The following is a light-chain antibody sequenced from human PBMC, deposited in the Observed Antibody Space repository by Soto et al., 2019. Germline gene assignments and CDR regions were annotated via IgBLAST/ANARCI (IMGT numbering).Light chain of an antibody. Sequence: QAVVTQGPSLTVSPGGTVTLTCGSSTGAVTSGHYPYWFQQKPGQAPRTLIYDTSNKHSWTPARFSGSLLGGKAALTLSGAQPEDEAEYYCLLSYSGASEGVFGGGTKLTVL. V-gene: IGLV7-46*01. CDR2: DTS. J-gene: IGLJ2*01. CDR3: LLSYSGASEGV. CDR1: TGAVTSGHY.